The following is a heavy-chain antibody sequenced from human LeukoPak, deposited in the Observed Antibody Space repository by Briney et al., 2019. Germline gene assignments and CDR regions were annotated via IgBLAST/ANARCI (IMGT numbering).Heavy chain of an antibody. Sequence: ASVKVSRKASGYTFTSYGISWVRQAPGQGLEWVGRINPNSGGTNYAQKFQGRVTMTRDTSISTAYMELSRLRSDDTAVYYCARLFSSGWNFDYWGQGTLVTVSS. D-gene: IGHD6-19*01. CDR2: INPNSGGT. CDR1: GYTFTSYG. V-gene: IGHV1-2*06. CDR3: ARLFSSGWNFDY. J-gene: IGHJ4*02.